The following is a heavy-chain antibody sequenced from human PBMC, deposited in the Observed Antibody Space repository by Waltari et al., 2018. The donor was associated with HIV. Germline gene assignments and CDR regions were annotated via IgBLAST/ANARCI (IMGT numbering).Heavy chain of an antibody. D-gene: IGHD4-17*01. V-gene: IGHV3-21*01. CDR1: GFTSSSFS. J-gene: IGHJ4*02. CDR2: ISSGSSFI. Sequence: EVQLVASGGGLVKPGGSLRLSCAGSGFTSSSFSMNGVRQAPGKGLEWVASISSGSSFIDYADSVKGRFTISRDNAKNSLYLQMKSLRVEDTALYYCARALTNFGGFWGQGTLVTVSS. CDR3: ARALTNFGGF.